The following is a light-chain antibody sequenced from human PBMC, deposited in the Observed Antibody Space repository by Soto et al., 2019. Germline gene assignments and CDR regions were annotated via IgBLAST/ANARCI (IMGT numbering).Light chain of an antibody. J-gene: IGKJ1*01. Sequence: DIQMTQSPATLSASVGDRVTITCRASHNSSRWLALYQQKPGKAPNLLIYDASTVKTGVPSRFSGSESGTEFTLTINSLQPDDFETYYCQQYNSYPLTFGQGTKVEI. CDR2: DAS. CDR1: HNSSRW. CDR3: QQYNSYPLT. V-gene: IGKV1-5*01.